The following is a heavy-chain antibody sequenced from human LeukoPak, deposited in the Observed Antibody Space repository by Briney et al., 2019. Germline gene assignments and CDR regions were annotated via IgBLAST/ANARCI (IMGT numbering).Heavy chain of an antibody. V-gene: IGHV4-61*01. CDR2: IYYSGNT. J-gene: IGHJ4*02. D-gene: IGHD3-22*01. CDR1: GGSISGSISSYY. CDR3: ARGVGSGYTDY. Sequence: SETLSLTCTVSGGSISGSISSYYWNWIRQPPGKGLEWIGYIYYSGNTNYNPSLKSRVTISLDTSKNQFSLKLISVTAADTAVYYCARGVGSGYTDYWGQGALVTVSS.